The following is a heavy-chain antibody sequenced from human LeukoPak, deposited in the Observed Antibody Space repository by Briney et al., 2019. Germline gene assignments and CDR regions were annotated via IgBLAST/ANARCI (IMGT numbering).Heavy chain of an antibody. D-gene: IGHD3-3*01. CDR2: TYYRSKWYN. Sequence: SQTLSLTCAISGDSVSSNSAAWNWIRQSPSRGLEWLGRTYYRSKWYNDYAVSVKSRITINPDTSKNQFSLQLNSVTPEDTAVYYCARDRPRVLRFLEWSKNYGMDVWGQGTTVTVSS. J-gene: IGHJ6*02. V-gene: IGHV6-1*01. CDR3: ARDRPRVLRFLEWSKNYGMDV. CDR1: GDSVSSNSAA.